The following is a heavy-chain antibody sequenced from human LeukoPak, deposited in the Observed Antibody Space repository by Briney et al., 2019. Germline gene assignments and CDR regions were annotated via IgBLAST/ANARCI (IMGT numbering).Heavy chain of an antibody. D-gene: IGHD3-22*01. CDR1: GGSFSGYY. CDR3: ARAQYYDSSGYYGY. CDR2: INHSGST. J-gene: IGHJ4*02. V-gene: IGHV4-34*01. Sequence: SETLSLTCAVYGGSFSGYYWSWIRQPPGKGLEWIGEINHSGSTNYNPSLKSRVTISVDTSKNQFSLKLSSVTAADTAVYYCARAQYYDSSGYYGYWGQGTLSPSPQ.